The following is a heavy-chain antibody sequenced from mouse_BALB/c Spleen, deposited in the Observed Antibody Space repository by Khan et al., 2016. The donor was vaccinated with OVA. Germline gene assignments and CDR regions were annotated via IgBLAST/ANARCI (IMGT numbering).Heavy chain of an antibody. CDR2: VSTGGSYT. CDR1: GFTFSTYG. V-gene: IGHV5-6*01. Sequence: EVELVESGGDLVKPGGSLKLSCAASGFTFSTYGMSWVRQTPDKRLEWVATVSTGGSYTYYPDSVKGRFTISRDNAKHTLYLQMRGLKSDDTAMFYCTRLAYYYDSEGFAYWGQGTLVTVSA. D-gene: IGHD1-1*01. J-gene: IGHJ3*01. CDR3: TRLAYYYDSEGFAY.